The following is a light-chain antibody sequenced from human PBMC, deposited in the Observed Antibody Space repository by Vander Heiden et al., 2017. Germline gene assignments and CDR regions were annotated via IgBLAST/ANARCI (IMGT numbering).Light chain of an antibody. V-gene: IGKV4-1*01. CDR1: QSVLYSSKRQNY. CDR3: QQYYSAPRT. CDR2: WAS. J-gene: IGKJ1*01. Sequence: DIVMTQSPHSLAVSLGERATINCKSSQSVLYSSKRQNYLAWYQQKPGQPPRLLIYWASTRESGVPDRFSGSGSGTDFTLTISSLQAEDVAVYYCQQYYSAPRTFGQGTKVEIK.